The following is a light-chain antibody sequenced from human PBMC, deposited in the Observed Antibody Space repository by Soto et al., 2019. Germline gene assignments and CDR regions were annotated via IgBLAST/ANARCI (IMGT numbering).Light chain of an antibody. V-gene: IGKV3-20*01. J-gene: IGKJ1*01. CDR3: QRYGASTT. Sequence: EIVLTQSPGTLSLSPGERATLSCRAGQSVPNSYLAWYQQRPGQAPRLLIYGASSRATGIPVRFSGSGSGTDFTLTITRLEPEDFAVYYCQRYGASTTFGQGTKVDIK. CDR2: GAS. CDR1: QSVPNSY.